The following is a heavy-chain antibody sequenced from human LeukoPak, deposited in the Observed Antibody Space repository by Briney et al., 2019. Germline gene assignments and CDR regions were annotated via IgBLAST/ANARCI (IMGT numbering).Heavy chain of an antibody. CDR2: ISGSGGST. V-gene: IGHV3-23*01. D-gene: IGHD3-16*01. CDR1: GFTFSSYA. J-gene: IGHJ4*02. CDR3: ARDEIMITFGGVPDY. Sequence: GGSLRLSCAASGFTFSSYAMSWVRQAPGKGLERVSAISGSGGSTYYADSVKGRFTISRDNAKNSLYLQMNSLRAEDTAVYYCARDEIMITFGGVPDYWGQGTLVTVSS.